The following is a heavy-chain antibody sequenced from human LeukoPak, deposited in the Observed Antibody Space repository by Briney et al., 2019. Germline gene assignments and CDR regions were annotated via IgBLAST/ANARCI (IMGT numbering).Heavy chain of an antibody. D-gene: IGHD1-26*01. CDR1: GGSISSYY. J-gene: IGHJ4*02. V-gene: IGHV4-59*01. Sequence: SETLSLTCTVYGGSISSYYWSWIRQPPGKGLEWIGYIYYSGSTNYNPSLKSRVTISVDTSKNQFSLKLSSVTAADTAVYYCARDVGGELRSWGQGTLVTVSS. CDR2: IYYSGST. CDR3: ARDVGGELRS.